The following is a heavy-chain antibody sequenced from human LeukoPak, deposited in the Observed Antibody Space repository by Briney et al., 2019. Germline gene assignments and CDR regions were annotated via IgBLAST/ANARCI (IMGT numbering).Heavy chain of an antibody. V-gene: IGHV3-21*01. CDR1: GFTFSSHS. J-gene: IGHJ4*02. CDR2: ITTSNYI. Sequence: PGGSLRLSCAVSGFTFSSHSVNWVRQAPGKGLEWVLSITTSNYIYHAESVKGRFTISRDNAKNSLYLQMNSLRAEDTAVYYCVREQARGGSFDYWGQGTLVTVSS. CDR3: VREQARGGSFDY. D-gene: IGHD2-15*01.